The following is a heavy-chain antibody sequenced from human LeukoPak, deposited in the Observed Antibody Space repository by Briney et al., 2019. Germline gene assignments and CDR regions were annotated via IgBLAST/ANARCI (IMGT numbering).Heavy chain of an antibody. CDR3: ARINYYDSSGYYSQRIDY. CDR1: GYSFTSYW. Sequence: GESLKTSRKGSGYSFTSYWNGWVRQMPGKGPEWMGIIYPGDSDTRYSPSFQGQVTISADKSLSTAYLQWSSLKASDTAMYYCARINYYDSSGYYSQRIDYWGQGTLVTVSS. D-gene: IGHD3-22*01. CDR2: IYPGDSDT. J-gene: IGHJ4*02. V-gene: IGHV5-51*01.